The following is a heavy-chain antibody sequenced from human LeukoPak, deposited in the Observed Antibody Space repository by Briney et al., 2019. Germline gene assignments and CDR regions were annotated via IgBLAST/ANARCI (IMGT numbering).Heavy chain of an antibody. Sequence: SGTLSLTCAVSGGSISSSNWWSCVRQPPGKGLEWIGEIYHSGSTNYNPSLKSRVTISVDKSKNQFSLKLSSVTAADTAVYYCASSYGSGSYYGYYFDYWGQGTLVTVSS. CDR3: ASSYGSGSYYGYYFDY. CDR1: GGSISSSNW. D-gene: IGHD3-10*01. CDR2: IYHSGST. J-gene: IGHJ4*02. V-gene: IGHV4-4*02.